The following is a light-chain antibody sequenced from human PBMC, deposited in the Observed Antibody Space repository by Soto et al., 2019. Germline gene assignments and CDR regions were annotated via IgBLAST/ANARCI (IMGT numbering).Light chain of an antibody. CDR3: SSYPSL. CDR2: DVT. CDR1: SSDVGAYNY. Sequence: QSALTQPRSVSGSPGQSVTISCTGTSSDVGAYNYVSWYQQYPGKAPKLLIYDVTKRPSGVPDRFSGSKSGNTASLTISGLQAEDEADYYCSSYPSLFGGGTKLTVL. V-gene: IGLV2-11*01. J-gene: IGLJ2*01.